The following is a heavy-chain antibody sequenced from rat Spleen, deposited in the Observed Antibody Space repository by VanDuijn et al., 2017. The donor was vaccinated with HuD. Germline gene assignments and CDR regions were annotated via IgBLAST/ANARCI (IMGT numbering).Heavy chain of an antibody. CDR3: ATLTSFDY. CDR2: ISYDGGTP. D-gene: IGHD1-7*01. CDR1: GFTFTNYG. J-gene: IGHJ2*01. V-gene: IGHV5-29*01. Sequence: EVQLVESGGGLVQPGRSLKLSCAASGFTFTNYGVAWVRQAPKKGLEWVAYISYDGGTPYYRDSVKGRFTISRDNAKSTLYLQMDSLRSEDTATYYCATLTSFDYWGQGVMVTVSS.